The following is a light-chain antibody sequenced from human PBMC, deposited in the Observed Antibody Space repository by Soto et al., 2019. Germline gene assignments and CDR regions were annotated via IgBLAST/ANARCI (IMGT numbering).Light chain of an antibody. V-gene: IGKV3-20*01. CDR1: QSVSSFY. CDR2: GAS. CDR3: QQYGSSPRT. J-gene: IGKJ1*01. Sequence: EIVMTQSPRTLSLSPGERAPLSCRASQSVSSFYLAWYQQKPGQAPRLLIYGASSRATGIPDRFSGSGSGTDFTLTISRLEPEDFAVYYCQQYGSSPRTFGQGTKVDIK.